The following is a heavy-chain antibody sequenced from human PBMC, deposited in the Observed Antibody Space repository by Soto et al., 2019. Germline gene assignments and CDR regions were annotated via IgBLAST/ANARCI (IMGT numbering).Heavy chain of an antibody. CDR3: ARRRVRVATISPSGFDY. J-gene: IGHJ4*02. D-gene: IGHD5-12*01. Sequence: SETLSLTCAVSGGSISSGGYSWSWIRQPPGKGLEWIGYIYHSGSTYYNPSLKSRVTISVDRSKNQFSLKLSSVTAADTAVYYCARRRVRVATISPSGFDYWGQGTLVTVYS. CDR2: IYHSGST. CDR1: GGSISSGGYS. V-gene: IGHV4-30-2*01.